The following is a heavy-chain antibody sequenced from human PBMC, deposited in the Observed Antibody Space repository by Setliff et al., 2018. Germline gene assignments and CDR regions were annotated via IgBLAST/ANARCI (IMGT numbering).Heavy chain of an antibody. D-gene: IGHD3-10*01. V-gene: IGHV4-39*01. J-gene: IGHJ4*02. CDR3: ARHTIAMSTIISYFDY. CDR1: SGSISSDNYY. Sequence: SETLSLTCTVSSGSISSDNYYWGWIRQPPGKGLEWIGTLSYNGNAYYTPSLKSRVTISIDTSKNQYSLKLSSVTAADTAVYYCARHTIAMSTIISYFDYWGQGTLVTVSS. CDR2: LSYNGNA.